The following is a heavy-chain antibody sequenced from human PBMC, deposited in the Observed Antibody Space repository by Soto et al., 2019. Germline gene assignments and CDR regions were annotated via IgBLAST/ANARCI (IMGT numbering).Heavy chain of an antibody. V-gene: IGHV3-23*01. CDR1: GFTFSSYA. CDR2: ISGSGGST. D-gene: IGHD3-10*01. J-gene: IGHJ4*02. CDR3: AKDILWFGELLYLDY. Sequence: EVQLLESGGGLVQPGGSLRLSCAASGFTFSSYAMSWVRQAPGKGLEWVSAISGSGGSTYYADSVKGRFTISRDNSKNTLYLQMNSLRAEDTDVYYCAKDILWFGELLYLDYWGQGTLVTVSS.